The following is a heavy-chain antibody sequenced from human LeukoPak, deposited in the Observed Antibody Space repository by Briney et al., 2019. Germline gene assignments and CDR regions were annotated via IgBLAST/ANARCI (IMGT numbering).Heavy chain of an antibody. CDR3: AREGSAYCSGGSCYVY. V-gene: IGHV1-69*05. Sequence: SVKVSCKASGGTFSSYAISWVRQAPGQGLEWMGGIIPIFGTANYAQKFQGRVTITTDESTSTAYMELSSLRSEDTAVHYCAREGSAYCSGGSCYVYWGQGTLVTVSS. CDR2: IIPIFGTA. D-gene: IGHD2-15*01. CDR1: GGTFSSYA. J-gene: IGHJ4*02.